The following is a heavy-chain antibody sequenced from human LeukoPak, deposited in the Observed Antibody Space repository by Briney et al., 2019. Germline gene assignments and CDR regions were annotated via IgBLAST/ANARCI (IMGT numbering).Heavy chain of an antibody. J-gene: IGHJ4*02. CDR3: ARDRLTAMVRRSSDY. V-gene: IGHV1-18*01. Sequence: ASVKVFCKASGYTFTSNGISWVRQAPGQGLEWMGGVSAYNGDTNYAQKFQGRVTMTTDTSTSTAYMELRSLRSDDTAVYYCARDRLTAMVRRSSDYWGQGTLVIVSS. CDR1: GYTFTSNG. CDR2: VSAYNGDT. D-gene: IGHD5-18*01.